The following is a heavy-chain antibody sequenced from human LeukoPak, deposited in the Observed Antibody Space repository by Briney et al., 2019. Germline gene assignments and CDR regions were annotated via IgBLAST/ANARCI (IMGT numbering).Heavy chain of an antibody. CDR3: AKKGSRTIASGGFDC. CDR1: GFTVSSNS. Sequence: PGGSLRLSCAASGFTVSSNSMSWVRQAPGKGLEWISTISGSGSTTYYGDSAKGRFTISRDNSKNTLDLQMDSLRAEDTAVYYCAKKGSRTIASGGFDCWGQGTLVIVSS. D-gene: IGHD4/OR15-4a*01. J-gene: IGHJ4*02. V-gene: IGHV3-23*01. CDR2: ISGSGSTT.